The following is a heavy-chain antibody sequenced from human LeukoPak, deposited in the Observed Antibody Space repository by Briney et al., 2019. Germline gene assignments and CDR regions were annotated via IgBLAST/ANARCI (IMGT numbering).Heavy chain of an antibody. J-gene: IGHJ4*02. CDR1: GFTFNNYA. Sequence: GGSLRLSCAASGFTFNNYAMSWVRQAPGKGLEWVSSISSSSSYVDYADSVKGRFTISRDNAKNSLYLQMDSLRVEDTAVYYCARDPPSRGTRYFDYWGQGTLVTVSS. CDR2: ISSSSSYV. CDR3: ARDPPSRGTRYFDY. D-gene: IGHD3-16*01. V-gene: IGHV3-21*01.